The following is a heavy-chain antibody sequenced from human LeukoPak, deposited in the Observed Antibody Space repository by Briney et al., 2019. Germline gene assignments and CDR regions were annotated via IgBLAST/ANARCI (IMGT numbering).Heavy chain of an antibody. CDR2: IYYSGST. CDR1: GGSIRTYY. CDR3: ARGIYSRGYYSYFDY. J-gene: IGHJ4*02. V-gene: IGHV4-59*01. D-gene: IGHD3-22*01. Sequence: SETLSLTCTVSGGSIRTYYWSWIRQPPGKGLEWIGYIYYSGSTNYNPSLRSLVTISIDTSKNQVSLRLSSVTAADTAVYYCARGIYSRGYYSYFDYWGPGSLVTVSS.